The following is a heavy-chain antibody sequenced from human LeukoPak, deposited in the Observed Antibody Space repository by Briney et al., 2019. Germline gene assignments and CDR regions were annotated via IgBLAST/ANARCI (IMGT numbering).Heavy chain of an antibody. CDR3: ARRSTYDSSGYYSR. Sequence: SQTLSLTCAVSGGSISSGGYSWSWIRQPPGKGLEWIGYIYHSGSTYYNPSPKSRVTLSADTSKNQFSLKLSSVTAADTAVYYCARRSTYDSSGYYSRWGQGTLVTVSS. CDR1: GGSISSGGYS. V-gene: IGHV4-30-2*03. J-gene: IGHJ4*02. CDR2: IYHSGST. D-gene: IGHD3-22*01.